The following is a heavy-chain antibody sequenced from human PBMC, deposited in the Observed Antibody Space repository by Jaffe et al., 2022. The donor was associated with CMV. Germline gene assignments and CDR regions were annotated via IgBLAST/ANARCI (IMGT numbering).Heavy chain of an antibody. CDR2: ISGSGGST. D-gene: IGHD6-19*01. CDR1: GFTFSSYA. CDR3: AKDRSINRGMVAADDSSGWEFDY. J-gene: IGHJ4*02. V-gene: IGHV3-23*01. Sequence: EVQLLESGGGLVQPGGSLRLSCAASGFTFSSYAMSWVRQAPGKGLEWVSAISGSGGSTYYADSVKGRFTISRDNSKNTLYLQMNSLRAEDTAVYYCAKDRSINRGMVAADDSSGWEFDYWGQGTLVTVSS.